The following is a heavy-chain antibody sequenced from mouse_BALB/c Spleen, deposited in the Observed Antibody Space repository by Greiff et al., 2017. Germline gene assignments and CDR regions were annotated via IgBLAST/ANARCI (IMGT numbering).Heavy chain of an antibody. V-gene: IGHV3-2*02. CDR3: ARWGITTVAMDY. J-gene: IGHJ4*01. CDR2: ISYSGST. Sequence: EVKLMESGPGLVKPSQSLSLTCTVTGYSITSDYVRNWIRQFPGNKLEWMGYISYSGSTSYNPSLESRTTITRDTSMNQFFLQLNSVTSEDTATYYCARWGITTVAMDYWGQGTSVTVSS. CDR1: GYSITSDYV. D-gene: IGHD1-1*01.